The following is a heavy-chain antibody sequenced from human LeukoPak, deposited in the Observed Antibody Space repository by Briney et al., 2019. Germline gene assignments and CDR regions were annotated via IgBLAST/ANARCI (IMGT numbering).Heavy chain of an antibody. CDR3: ARDINDYGDYAHDY. V-gene: IGHV3-48*04. J-gene: IGHJ4*02. CDR1: GFTFSSYA. Sequence: GGSLRLSCAASGFTFSSYAMHWVRQAPGKGLEWVSYISSSGSTIYYADSVKGRFTISRDNAKNSLYLQMNSLRAEDTAVYYCARDINDYGDYAHDYWGQGTLVTVSS. CDR2: ISSSGSTI. D-gene: IGHD4-17*01.